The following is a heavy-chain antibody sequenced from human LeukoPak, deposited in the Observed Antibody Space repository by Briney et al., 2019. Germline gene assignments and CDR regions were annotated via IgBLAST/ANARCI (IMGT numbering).Heavy chain of an antibody. J-gene: IGHJ5*01. CDR3: ARSSGWFDY. D-gene: IGHD6-19*01. V-gene: IGHV6-1*01. Sequence: SQTLSLTCAISGDIVSSTSAAWNWISQSPARGLEWLGRTFYRSKWKYDYAPSVKSRITVKPETSKNQFSLQLNSVTPEDTAVYYCARSSGWFDYWGQGILVTVYS. CDR1: GDIVSSTSAA. CDR2: TFYRSKWKY.